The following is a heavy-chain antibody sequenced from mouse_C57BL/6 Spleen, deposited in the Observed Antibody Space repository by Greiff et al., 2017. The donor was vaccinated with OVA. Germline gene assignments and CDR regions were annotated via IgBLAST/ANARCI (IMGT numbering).Heavy chain of an antibody. J-gene: IGHJ4*01. CDR3: ARCYYDYDGYAMDY. D-gene: IGHD2-4*01. CDR1: GYTFTSYW. V-gene: IGHV1-50*01. CDR2: IDPSDSYT. Sequence: VQLQQPGAELVKPGASVKLSCKASGYTFTSYWMQWVKQRPGQGLEWIGEIDPSDSYTNYNQKFKGKATLTVDTSSSTAYMQLSSLTSEDSAVYYCARCYYDYDGYAMDYWGQGTSVTVSS.